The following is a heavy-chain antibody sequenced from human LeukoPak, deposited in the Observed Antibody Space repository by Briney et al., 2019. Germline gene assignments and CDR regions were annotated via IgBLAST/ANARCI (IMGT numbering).Heavy chain of an antibody. Sequence: SGPTLVRPTQTLTLTCTFSGFSLTTEGVGVGWIRQPPGQALDWLALIYWDDAERYKSSLKTRLTITKDTSKNQVVLTMTNMDPVDTGTYYCAAIAIWELLGRGWDNWGQGTLVSVSS. CDR2: IYWDDAE. CDR3: AAIAIWELLGRGWDN. J-gene: IGHJ4*02. CDR1: GFSLTTEGVG. V-gene: IGHV2-5*02. D-gene: IGHD3-10*01.